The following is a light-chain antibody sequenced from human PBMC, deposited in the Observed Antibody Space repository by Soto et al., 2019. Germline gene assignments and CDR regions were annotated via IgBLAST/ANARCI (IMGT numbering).Light chain of an antibody. CDR3: QQSYSTPHT. J-gene: IGKJ1*01. V-gene: IGKV1-39*01. CDR2: AAS. CDR1: QSISSY. Sequence: DIQMTQSPSSLSASVGDRVTITCRASQSISSYLNWYQQKPGKAPKLLIYAASSFQSGVPSRFSGIGSGTHFTLTISSLQPEDFATYYSQQSYSTPHTFDQRTKVHIK.